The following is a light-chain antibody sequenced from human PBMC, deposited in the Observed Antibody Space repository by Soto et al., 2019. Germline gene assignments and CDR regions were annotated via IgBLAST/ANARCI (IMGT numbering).Light chain of an antibody. V-gene: IGKV3-20*01. CDR3: QQYGSSPPYT. CDR2: GAS. J-gene: IGKJ2*01. Sequence: EIVLTXXPGTLSLSPGERATLSCRASQSVSSSYLAWYQQKPGQAPRLLIYGASSRATGIPDRFSGSGSGTDFTLTISRLEPEDFAVYYCQQYGSSPPYTFGQGTKLEIK. CDR1: QSVSSSY.